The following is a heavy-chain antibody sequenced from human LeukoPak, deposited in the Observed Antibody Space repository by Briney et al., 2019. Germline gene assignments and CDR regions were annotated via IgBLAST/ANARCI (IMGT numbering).Heavy chain of an antibody. CDR3: ATIPMYSGSYSYAFDI. J-gene: IGHJ3*02. Sequence: ASVKVSCKASGYTFTSYDINWVRQATGQGLEWMGWMNPNSGNTGYAQKFQGRVTMTRNTSISTAYMELSRLRSDDTAVYYCATIPMYSGSYSYAFDIWGQGTMVTVSS. CDR1: GYTFTSYD. D-gene: IGHD1-26*01. V-gene: IGHV1-8*01. CDR2: MNPNSGNT.